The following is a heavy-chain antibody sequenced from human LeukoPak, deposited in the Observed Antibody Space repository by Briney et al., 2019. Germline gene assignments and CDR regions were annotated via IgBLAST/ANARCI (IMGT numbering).Heavy chain of an antibody. Sequence: ASVKVSCKASGYTFTGYYMHWVRQAPGQGLEWMGWINPNSGDTNYAQKFQGRVTMTRDTSISTAYMELSRLRSDDTAVYYCATLMTTSGGGLETFDIWGQGTLVTVSS. J-gene: IGHJ4*02. D-gene: IGHD3-16*01. V-gene: IGHV1-2*02. CDR1: GYTFTGYY. CDR2: INPNSGDT. CDR3: ATLMTTSGGGLETFDI.